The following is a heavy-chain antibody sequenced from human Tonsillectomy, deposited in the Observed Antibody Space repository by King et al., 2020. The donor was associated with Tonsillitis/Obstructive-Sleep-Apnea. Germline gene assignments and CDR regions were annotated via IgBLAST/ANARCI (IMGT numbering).Heavy chain of an antibody. CDR1: GFTFSSYA. CDR2: ISYDGSTK. Sequence: VQLVESGGGVVQPGRSLRLSCAASGFTFSSYAMHWVRQAPGKGLEWVAVISYDGSTKTYADSVKGRFTMSRDNSKNTLYLQMNSLRAEDTAVFYCARDGGRRSGWYGDYFDYWGQGTLVTVSP. CDR3: ARDGGRRSGWYGDYFDY. J-gene: IGHJ4*02. D-gene: IGHD6-19*01. V-gene: IGHV3-30*04.